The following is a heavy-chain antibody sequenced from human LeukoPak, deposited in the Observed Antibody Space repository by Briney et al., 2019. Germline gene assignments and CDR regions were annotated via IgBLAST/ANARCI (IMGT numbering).Heavy chain of an antibody. J-gene: IGHJ4*02. CDR1: GVSISSYY. CDR3: AGRYRSRLDF. D-gene: IGHD5-18*01. Sequence: SETLSLTCTVSGVSISSYYWSWIRQTPGKRLEWMGYIYDSGTTNHNPSLKSRVTMSVDTSKNQFSLKLSSVTAADTAVYYCAGRYRSRLDFWGQGTLVTVSS. V-gene: IGHV4-59*01. CDR2: IYDSGTT.